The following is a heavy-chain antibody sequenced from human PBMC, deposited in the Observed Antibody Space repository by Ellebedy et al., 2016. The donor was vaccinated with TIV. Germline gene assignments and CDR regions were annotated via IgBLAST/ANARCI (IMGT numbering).Heavy chain of an antibody. CDR2: IYYSGST. Sequence: SETLSLXCTVSGGSISSYYWSWIRQPPGKGLEWIGYIYYSGSTNYNPSLKSRVTISVDTSKNQFSLKLSSVTAADTAVYYCAREVSAAGFDYWGQGTLVTVSS. V-gene: IGHV4-59*01. J-gene: IGHJ4*02. CDR1: GGSISSYY. D-gene: IGHD6-13*01. CDR3: AREVSAAGFDY.